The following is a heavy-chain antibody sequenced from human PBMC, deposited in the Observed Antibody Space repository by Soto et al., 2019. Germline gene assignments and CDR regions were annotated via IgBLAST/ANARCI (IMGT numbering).Heavy chain of an antibody. J-gene: IGHJ6*02. V-gene: IGHV3-7*01. D-gene: IGHD2-2*01. Sequence: GGSLRLSCAASGFTFSSYWMSWVRQAPGRGLEWVANIKQDGSEKYYVDSVKGRFTISRDNAKNSLYLQMNSLRAEDTAVYYCARDPNIVLVPAALRSYYYYYGMDVWGQGTTVTVSS. CDR1: GFTFSSYW. CDR2: IKQDGSEK. CDR3: ARDPNIVLVPAALRSYYYYYGMDV.